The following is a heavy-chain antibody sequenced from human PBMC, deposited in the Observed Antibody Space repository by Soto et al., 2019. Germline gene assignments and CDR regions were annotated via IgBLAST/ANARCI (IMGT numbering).Heavy chain of an antibody. CDR2: ISYDGSNK. CDR3: ARESEDLTSNFDY. Sequence: GGSLRLSCAASGFTFSSYAMHWVRQAPGKGLEWVAVISYDGSNKYYADSVKGRFTISRDNSKNTLYLQMNSLRAEDTAVYYCARESEDLTSNFDYWGQGTL. CDR1: GFTFSSYA. J-gene: IGHJ4*02. V-gene: IGHV3-30-3*01.